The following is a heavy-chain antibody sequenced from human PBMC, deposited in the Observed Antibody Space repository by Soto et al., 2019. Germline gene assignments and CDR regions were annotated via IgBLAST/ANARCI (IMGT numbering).Heavy chain of an antibody. V-gene: IGHV4-38-2*01. CDR1: GYSISSGYY. CDR2: IFHSGST. Sequence: SETLSLTCAVSGYSISSGYYWGWIRQPPGKGLEWIGSIFHSGSTYYNPSLKSRVTISLDTSKNQFSPKLRSVTAADTAVYYCARAIAAAGEDYWGQGTLVTVSS. CDR3: ARAIAAAGEDY. D-gene: IGHD6-13*01. J-gene: IGHJ4*02.